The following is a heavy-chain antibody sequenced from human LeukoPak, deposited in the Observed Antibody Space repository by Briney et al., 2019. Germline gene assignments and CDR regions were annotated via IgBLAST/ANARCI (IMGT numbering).Heavy chain of an antibody. Sequence: GGSLRLSCAASGFTFSSDWMSWVRQAPGKGLEWVGRIKSKSDGGTTDYAAPVKGRFTISRDDSKNTLYLQINSLKTEDTAVYYCTTDTFYYGSGSYVWGQGTLVTVSS. V-gene: IGHV3-15*01. J-gene: IGHJ4*02. CDR2: IKSKSDGGTT. CDR3: TTDTFYYGSGSYV. CDR1: GFTFSSDW. D-gene: IGHD3-10*01.